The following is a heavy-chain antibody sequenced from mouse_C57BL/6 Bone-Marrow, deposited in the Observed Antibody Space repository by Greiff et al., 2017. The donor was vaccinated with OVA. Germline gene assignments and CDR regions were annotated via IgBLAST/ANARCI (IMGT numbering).Heavy chain of an antibody. CDR3: SKGPLYSNTCWFAY. V-gene: IGHV2-5*01. CDR1: GFSFTSYG. Sequence: VQLQESGPGLVQPSQSLSITCTVSGFSFTSYGVHWVRQSPGKGLEWLGVIWRGGSTDYNAAFMSRLSITKDNSKSQVFFKMNSLQADDTAIYYCSKGPLYSNTCWFAYWGQGTLVTVSA. D-gene: IGHD2-5*01. J-gene: IGHJ3*01. CDR2: IWRGGST.